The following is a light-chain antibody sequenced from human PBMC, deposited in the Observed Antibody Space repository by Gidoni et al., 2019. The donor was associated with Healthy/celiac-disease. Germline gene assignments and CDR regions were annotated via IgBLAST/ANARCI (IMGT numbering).Light chain of an antibody. CDR2: EGS. CDR1: SRDVGSYNL. J-gene: IGLJ2*01. CDR3: CSYAGSSTHVV. V-gene: IGLV2-23*01. Sequence: QSALTQPASVSGSPGPSITISCTGTSRDVGSYNLVPWYQQHPGKAPKLMIYEGSKRPLGVSNRFSGSKSGNTASLTISGLQAEDEADYYCCSYAGSSTHVVFGGGTKLTVL.